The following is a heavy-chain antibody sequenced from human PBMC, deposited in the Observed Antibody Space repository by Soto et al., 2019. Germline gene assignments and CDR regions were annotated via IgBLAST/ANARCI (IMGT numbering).Heavy chain of an antibody. J-gene: IGHJ4*02. D-gene: IGHD6-19*01. Sequence: ASVKVSCKTSGYTFTSYDIHWVRQATGQGLEWMGWMNPNNGYTDYAQKFQGRVTMTRDTSLCTAYMELSSLTSDDTAVYYCARGRGWRDYWGQGTLVTVSS. CDR2: MNPNNGYT. V-gene: IGHV1-8*01. CDR1: GYTFTSYD. CDR3: ARGRGWRDY.